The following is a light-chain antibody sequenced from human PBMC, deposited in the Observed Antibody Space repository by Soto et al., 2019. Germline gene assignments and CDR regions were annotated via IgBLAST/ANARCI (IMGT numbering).Light chain of an antibody. CDR2: EVT. Sequence: QSALTQPASVSGSPGQSITISCTGTSSDVGGYYYVSWYQHHPGKAPKLIIYEVTNRPSGVSSRFSGSKSGNTAALIISGLQAEDEAEYYCSSYTSSSAPHVVFGGGTKVTVL. CDR3: SSYTSSSAPHVV. CDR1: SSDVGGYYY. J-gene: IGLJ2*01. V-gene: IGLV2-14*01.